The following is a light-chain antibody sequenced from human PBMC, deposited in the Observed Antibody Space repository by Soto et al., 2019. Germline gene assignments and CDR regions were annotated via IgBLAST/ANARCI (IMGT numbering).Light chain of an antibody. CDR2: GAS. CDR1: QSVSSSY. J-gene: IGKJ1*01. V-gene: IGKV3-20*01. Sequence: SVNHNCRASQSVSSSYLAWYQQKPGQAPRLLIYGASSRATGIPDRFSGGGYGTDFTLTISRLEPEAFAVYYCQQYGSSGTFGQGTKVDIK. CDR3: QQYGSSGT.